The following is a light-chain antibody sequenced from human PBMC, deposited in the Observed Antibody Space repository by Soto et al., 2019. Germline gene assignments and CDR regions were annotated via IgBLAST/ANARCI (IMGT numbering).Light chain of an antibody. CDR1: QSVNSNY. V-gene: IGKV3-20*01. CDR3: QQYGYSLT. J-gene: IGKJ4*01. CDR2: GAS. Sequence: EIVLTQSPGTLSLSPGERATLSCGASQSVNSNYLAWYQQKPGQAPRLLIYGASSRATCIPDRFSGSGSGTDFTLTISRLEPEDFAVYYCQQYGYSLTFGGGTKVEIK.